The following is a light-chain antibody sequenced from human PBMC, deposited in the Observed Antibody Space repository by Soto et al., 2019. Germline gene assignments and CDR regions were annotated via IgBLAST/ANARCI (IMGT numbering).Light chain of an antibody. CDR1: SSDVGAYKF. CDR3: NSYTTSSTQV. CDR2: DVS. J-gene: IGLJ2*01. Sequence: QSALIQPASVSGSPGQSIIISCSGTSSDVGAYKFVSWYQQHPGKAPKVIIYDVSNRPSGVSNRFSGSKSGNTASLTISGLQAEDEADYYCNSYTTSSTQVFGGGTKLTVL. V-gene: IGLV2-14*01.